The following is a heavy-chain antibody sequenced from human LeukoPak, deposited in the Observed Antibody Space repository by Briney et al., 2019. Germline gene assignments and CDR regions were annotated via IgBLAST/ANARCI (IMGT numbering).Heavy chain of an antibody. CDR3: ARGYGIAVAGTDYYYGMDV. D-gene: IGHD6-19*01. J-gene: IGHJ6*02. CDR1: GFTFSSYA. CDR2: IYSGGST. Sequence: PGGSLRLSCAASGFTFSSYAMSWVRQAPGKGLEWVSVIYSGGSTYYADSVKGRFTISRDNSKNTLYLQMNSLRAEDTAVYYCARGYGIAVAGTDYYYGMDVWGQGTTVTVSS. V-gene: IGHV3-53*01.